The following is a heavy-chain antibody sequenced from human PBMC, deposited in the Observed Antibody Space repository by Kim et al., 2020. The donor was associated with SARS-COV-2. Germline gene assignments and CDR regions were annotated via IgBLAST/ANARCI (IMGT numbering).Heavy chain of an antibody. CDR2: INAGNGNT. CDR3: ARVLGYYGSGSYLRGFDP. CDR1: GYTFTSYA. V-gene: IGHV1-3*01. Sequence: ASVKVSCKASGYTFTSYAMHWVRQAPGQRLEWMGWINAGNGNTKYSQKFQGRVTITRDTSASTAYMELSSLRSEDTAVYYCARVLGYYGSGSYLRGFDPWGQGTLVTVSS. J-gene: IGHJ5*02. D-gene: IGHD3-10*01.